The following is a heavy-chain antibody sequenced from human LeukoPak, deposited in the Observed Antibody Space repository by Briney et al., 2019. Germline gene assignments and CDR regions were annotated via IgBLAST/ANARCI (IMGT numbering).Heavy chain of an antibody. J-gene: IGHJ4*02. CDR2: IKQDGSEK. CDR3: ARDYQLLLWTPHYYFDY. D-gene: IGHD2-2*01. Sequence: GGSLRLSCAASGFTFSSYWMSWVRQAPGKGLEWVANIKQDGSEKYYVDSVKGRFTISRDNAKNSLYLQMNSLGAEDTAVYYCARDYQLLLWTPHYYFDYWGQGTLVTVSS. V-gene: IGHV3-7*01. CDR1: GFTFSSYW.